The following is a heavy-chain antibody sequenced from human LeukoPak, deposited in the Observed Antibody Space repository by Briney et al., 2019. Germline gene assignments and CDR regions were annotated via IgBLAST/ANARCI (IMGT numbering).Heavy chain of an antibody. CDR1: GFTFSSYG. CDR2: IWYDGSNK. Sequence: PGRSLRLSCAASGFTFSSYGMHWVRQAPGKGLEWVAVIWYDGSNKYYADSVKGRFTISRDNSKNTLYLQMNSLRAEDTAVYYCARDRSGSDYGMDVWGKGTTVTVSS. D-gene: IGHD3-10*01. J-gene: IGHJ6*04. V-gene: IGHV3-33*01. CDR3: ARDRSGSDYGMDV.